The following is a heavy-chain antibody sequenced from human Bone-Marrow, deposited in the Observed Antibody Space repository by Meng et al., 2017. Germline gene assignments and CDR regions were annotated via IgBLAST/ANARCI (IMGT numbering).Heavy chain of an antibody. V-gene: IGHV3-30*01. J-gene: IGHJ4*02. CDR3: ARDPRVVAALHYFDY. CDR2: ISYDGSNK. D-gene: IGHD2-15*01. Sequence: QVRLVEPGVGVVPPGRSLRLSCAASGFTFSSYAMHWVRQAPGKGLEWVAVISYDGSNKYYADSVKGRFTISRDNSKNTLYLQMNSLRAEDTAVYYCARDPRVVAALHYFDYWGQGTLVTVSS. CDR1: GFTFSSYA.